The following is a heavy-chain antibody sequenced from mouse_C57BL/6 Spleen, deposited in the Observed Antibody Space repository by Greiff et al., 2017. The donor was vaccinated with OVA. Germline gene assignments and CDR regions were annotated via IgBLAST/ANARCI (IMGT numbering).Heavy chain of an antibody. V-gene: IGHV1-52*01. J-gene: IGHJ2*01. Sequence: VQLQQPGAELVRPGSSVKLSCKASGYTSTSYWMHWVKQRPIQGLEWIGNIDPSDSETHYNQKFKDKATLTVDKSSSTAYMQLSSLTSEDSAVYYCARYGSSPLDYWGQGTTLTVSS. CDR1: GYTSTSYW. CDR2: IDPSDSET. D-gene: IGHD1-1*02. CDR3: ARYGSSPLDY.